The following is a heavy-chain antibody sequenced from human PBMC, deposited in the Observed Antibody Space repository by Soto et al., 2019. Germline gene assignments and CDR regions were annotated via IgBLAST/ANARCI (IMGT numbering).Heavy chain of an antibody. CDR3: ARGYGDYVLDF. V-gene: IGHV4-59*08. J-gene: IGHJ4*02. CDR1: GGSISSYY. Sequence: QVQLQESGPGLVKASETLSLTCTVSGGSISSYYWSWIRQPPGKGLEWIGYIYYSGSTNYNPSLKSRVTISVDTSKNRFSLKLRSVTAADTAVYYCARGYGDYVLDFWGQGTLVTVSS. D-gene: IGHD4-17*01. CDR2: IYYSGST.